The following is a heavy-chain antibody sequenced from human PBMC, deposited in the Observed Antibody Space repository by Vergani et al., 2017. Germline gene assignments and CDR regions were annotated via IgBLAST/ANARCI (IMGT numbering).Heavy chain of an antibody. V-gene: IGHV3-23*01. CDR2: ISGSGGTT. CDR3: AKGEPTYYYDSSGSSNWFDP. J-gene: IGHJ5*02. D-gene: IGHD3-22*01. Sequence: EVQLLESGGGLVQPGGSLRLSCAASGFTFSSFALSWVRQAPEKGLEWVSTISGSGGTTYYADSVRGRLTISRDNFKNTLYLQMNSLRAEDTAVYYCAKGEPTYYYDSSGSSNWFDPGGQGTLVTVSS. CDR1: GFTFSSFA.